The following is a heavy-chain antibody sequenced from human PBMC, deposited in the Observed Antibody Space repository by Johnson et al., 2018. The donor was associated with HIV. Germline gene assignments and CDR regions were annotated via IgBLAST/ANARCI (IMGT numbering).Heavy chain of an antibody. V-gene: IGHV3-66*02. CDR1: GFTFSDSY. CDR3: ARGDYNDRSGYWSDAFDI. D-gene: IGHD3-22*01. Sequence: VQLVESGGGLVKPGGSLRLSCAASGFTFSDSYMSWIRQAPGKGLEWVSVIYSGGSTYYADSVKGRFTISRDNSKNTLYLQMNSLRAEDTAVYYCARGDYNDRSGYWSDAFDIWGQGTMVTVSS. CDR2: IYSGGST. J-gene: IGHJ3*02.